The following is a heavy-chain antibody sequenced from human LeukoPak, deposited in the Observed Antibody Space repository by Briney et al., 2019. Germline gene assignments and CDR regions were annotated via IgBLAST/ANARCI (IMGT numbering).Heavy chain of an antibody. CDR1: GGSISSGGYS. CDR2: IYHSGGT. D-gene: IGHD2-8*01. V-gene: IGHV4-30-2*01. CDR3: GRHANGDSSAAFDL. J-gene: IGHJ3*01. Sequence: PSQTLSLTCAVSGGSISSGGYSWSWIRQPPGKGLEWIGYIYHSGGTYYNPSLKSRVTVSIDYSKNQFSLNLRSVTAADTAVYYCGRHANGDSSAAFDLWGQGTMVFVSS.